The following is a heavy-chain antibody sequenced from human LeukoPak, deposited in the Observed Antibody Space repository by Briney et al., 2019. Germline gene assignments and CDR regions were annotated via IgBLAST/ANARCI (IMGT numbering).Heavy chain of an antibody. J-gene: IGHJ4*02. V-gene: IGHV1-2*02. CDR2: INPNSGDT. CDR3: ARDETLRGPFDY. Sequence: ASVKVSRKASGYIFTGYYIHWVRQAPGQGLEWMGWINPNSGDTHYTQKFQGRVTMTREMSIATAHMELNSLRSDDTAVYYCARDETLRGPFDYWGQGTLVTVSS. CDR1: GYIFTGYY.